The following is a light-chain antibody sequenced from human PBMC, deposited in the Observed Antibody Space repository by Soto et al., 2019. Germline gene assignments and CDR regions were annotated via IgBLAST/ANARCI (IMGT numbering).Light chain of an antibody. Sequence: EIVLTQSPGTLSLSPGERATLSCRASQSVSSSYLAWYQQKPGQAPRLLIYGASSRATGIPDRFSGSGSGTDFTLTISRLEPEDFAVYYCQQYGSSPFLTFVPGTKVDIK. CDR1: QSVSSSY. V-gene: IGKV3-20*01. J-gene: IGKJ3*01. CDR3: QQYGSSPFLT. CDR2: GAS.